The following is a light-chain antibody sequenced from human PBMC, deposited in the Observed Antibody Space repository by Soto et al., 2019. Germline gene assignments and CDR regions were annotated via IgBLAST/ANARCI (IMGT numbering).Light chain of an antibody. J-gene: IGKJ4*01. Sequence: DIVMTQSPDSLAVSLGERATINCKSSQIVLFNSKNKNYLAWYQQKPGQPPKLLIYWASTRESGVPDRFSGSGSGTDFTLTISRLQAEDVAVYYCQQYYNTPLTFGGGKGGYQ. CDR2: WAS. V-gene: IGKV4-1*01. CDR1: QIVLFNSKNKNY. CDR3: QQYYNTPLT.